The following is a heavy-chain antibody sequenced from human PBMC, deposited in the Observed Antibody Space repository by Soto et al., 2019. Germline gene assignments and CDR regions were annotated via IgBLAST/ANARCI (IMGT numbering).Heavy chain of an antibody. CDR3: ATARFQSFDY. Sequence: SETLSLTCTVSGGSISSYYWSWIRQPPGKGLEWIGYIYYSGSTNYNPSLKSRVTISVDTSKNQFSLKLSSVTAADTAVYYCATARFQSFDYWGQGTLVTVSS. CDR1: GGSISSYY. J-gene: IGHJ4*02. CDR2: IYYSGST. D-gene: IGHD3-10*01. V-gene: IGHV4-59*01.